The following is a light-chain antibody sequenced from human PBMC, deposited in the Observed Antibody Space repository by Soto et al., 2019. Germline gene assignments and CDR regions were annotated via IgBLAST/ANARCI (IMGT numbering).Light chain of an antibody. V-gene: IGKV3-11*01. CDR2: GAF. CDR1: PSVTNF. Sequence: EVVVTSSPDTLSLSPGERATRSCRATPSVTNFLAWYQQKPGQAPRLLIYGAFNRATGIPARFSGSGSGTDFTLTISSLEPEDFAVYYCQQRSNWPPTWTFGQRTKV. CDR3: QQRSNWPPTWT. J-gene: IGKJ1*01.